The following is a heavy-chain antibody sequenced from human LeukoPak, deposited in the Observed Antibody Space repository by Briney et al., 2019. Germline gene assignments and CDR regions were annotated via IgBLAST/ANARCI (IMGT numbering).Heavy chain of an antibody. D-gene: IGHD6-19*01. V-gene: IGHV3-48*02. CDR1: GFTFSSYS. CDR2: ISPSSTSI. J-gene: IGHJ4*02. Sequence: GASLRLSCAASGFTFSSYSMNWVRQAPGKGLEWVSYISPSSTSIYYADSVKGRFTFSRDNAKNSLYLQMSSLRDEDAAVYYCARAAYSTGPDYWGQGTLVTASS. CDR3: ARAAYSTGPDY.